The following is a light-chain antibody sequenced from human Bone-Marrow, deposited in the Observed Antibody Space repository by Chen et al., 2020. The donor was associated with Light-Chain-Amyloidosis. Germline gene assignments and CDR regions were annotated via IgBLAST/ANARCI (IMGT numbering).Light chain of an antibody. Sequence: SYVPTQPSSVSVAPGQTATIACGGNNIGSTSVHWYQQTPGQAPLLVVYDDSDRPSGIPERVSGANTGNTATLTISRVEAGDEADYYCQVWDRSSDRPVVGGGTKLTVL. CDR2: DDS. CDR1: NIGSTS. J-gene: IGLJ3*02. V-gene: IGLV3-21*02. CDR3: QVWDRSSDRPV.